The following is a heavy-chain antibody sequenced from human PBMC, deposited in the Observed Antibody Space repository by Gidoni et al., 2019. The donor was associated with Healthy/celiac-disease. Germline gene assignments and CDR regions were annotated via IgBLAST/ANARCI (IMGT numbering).Heavy chain of an antibody. Sequence: EVQLVESGGGLVKPGGSLRLSCAASGFTFSSYSMNWVRQAPGKGLEWVSSISSSSSYIYYADSVKGRFTISRDNAKNSLYLQMNSLRAEDTAVYYCARVPRPDYYDPLRVAFDIWGQGTMVTVSS. V-gene: IGHV3-21*01. CDR1: GFTFSSYS. CDR3: ARVPRPDYYDPLRVAFDI. J-gene: IGHJ3*02. CDR2: ISSSSSYI. D-gene: IGHD3-22*01.